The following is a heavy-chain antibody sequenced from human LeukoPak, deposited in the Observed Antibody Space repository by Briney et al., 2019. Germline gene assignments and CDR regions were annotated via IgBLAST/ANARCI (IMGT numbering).Heavy chain of an antibody. D-gene: IGHD5-12*01. CDR2: INHSGST. J-gene: IGHJ6*02. CDR1: GGSFSGYY. Sequence: SETLSLTCAVYGGSFSGYYWSWIRQPPGKGLEWIGEINHSGSTNYNPSLKSRVTISVDASKNQFSLRLSSVTAADTAVYYCARSAVIVATNPYYYYGMDVWGQGTTVTVSS. V-gene: IGHV4-34*01. CDR3: ARSAVIVATNPYYYYGMDV.